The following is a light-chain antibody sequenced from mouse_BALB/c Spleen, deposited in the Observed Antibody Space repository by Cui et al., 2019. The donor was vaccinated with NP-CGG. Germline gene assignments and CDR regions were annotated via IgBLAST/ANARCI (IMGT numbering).Light chain of an antibody. V-gene: IGLV1*01. CDR3: ALWYSNHWV. Sequence: QAVVTQDSALTTSPGETVTLTCRSSTGAVTTSNYANWVQEKPDHLFTGLIGGTNNRVPGVPARFSGSLIGDKAALTITGPQTEDEAIYFCALWYSNHWVFGGGTKLTVL. CDR2: GTN. CDR1: TGAVTTSNY. J-gene: IGLJ1*01.